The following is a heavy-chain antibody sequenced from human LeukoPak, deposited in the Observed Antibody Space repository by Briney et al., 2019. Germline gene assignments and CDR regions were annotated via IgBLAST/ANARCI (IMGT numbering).Heavy chain of an antibody. V-gene: IGHV2-5*08. Sequence: TLSLTCTVSGGSISTYYWSWIRQPPGKALEWLALIYWDDDKRYSPSLKSRLTITKDTSKNQVVLAMTNMDPVDTATYYCAHAGRKYYYDSSGYYFDYWGQGTLVTVSS. CDR2: IYWDDDK. CDR3: AHAGRKYYYDSSGYYFDY. CDR1: GGSISTYYWS. D-gene: IGHD3-22*01. J-gene: IGHJ4*02.